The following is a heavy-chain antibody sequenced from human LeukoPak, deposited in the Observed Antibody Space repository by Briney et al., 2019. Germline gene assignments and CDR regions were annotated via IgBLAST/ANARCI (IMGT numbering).Heavy chain of an antibody. CDR1: GGSFSGYY. CDR3: ARSLLPAYYYYMDV. J-gene: IGHJ6*03. Sequence: SETLSLTCAVYGGSFSGYYWSWIRQPPGKGLEWIGEINHSGGTNYNPSLKSRVTISVDTSKNQFSLKLSSVTAADTAVYYCARSLLPAYYYYMDVWGKGTTVTVSS. D-gene: IGHD1-26*01. V-gene: IGHV4-34*01. CDR2: INHSGGT.